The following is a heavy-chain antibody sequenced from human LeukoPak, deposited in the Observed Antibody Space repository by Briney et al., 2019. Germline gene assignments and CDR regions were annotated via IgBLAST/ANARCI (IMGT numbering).Heavy chain of an antibody. J-gene: IGHJ4*02. CDR3: ARGPATYNWNYFFDF. Sequence: GGSLRLSCAASGFTFSDYYMSWIRQAPGKGLEWGSYISSSSSYTNYADSVKGRFTVSRDNAKNSLFLQMDSLRAEDTAVFYCARGPATYNWNYFFDFWGQGTLVTVS. CDR1: GFTFSDYY. CDR2: ISSSSSYT. D-gene: IGHD1-7*01. V-gene: IGHV3-11*06.